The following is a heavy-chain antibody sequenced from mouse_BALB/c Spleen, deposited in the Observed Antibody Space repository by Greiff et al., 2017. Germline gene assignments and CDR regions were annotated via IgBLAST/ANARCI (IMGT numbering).Heavy chain of an antibody. CDR2: IYPGSGST. CDR1: GYTFTSYW. Sequence: LKQPGSELVRPGASVKLSCKASGYTFTSYWMHWVKQRPGQGLEWIGNIYPGSGSTNYDEKFKSKATLTVDTSSSTAYMQLSSLTSEDSAVYYCTRCYGNNYAMDYWGQGTSVTVSS. J-gene: IGHJ4*01. D-gene: IGHD2-1*01. CDR3: TRCYGNNYAMDY. V-gene: IGHV1S22*01.